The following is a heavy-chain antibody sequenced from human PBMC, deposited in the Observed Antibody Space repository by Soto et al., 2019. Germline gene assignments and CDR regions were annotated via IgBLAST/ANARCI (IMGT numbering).Heavy chain of an antibody. D-gene: IGHD6-13*01. CDR3: ARPGAAGSIDF. CDR2: ISYSGST. CDR1: GDSTSSNSYY. V-gene: IGHV4-39*01. Sequence: PSETLSLTYTVSGDSTSSNSYYGGWIRQPPGKGLEWIGSISYSGSTYYNPSLNSPVTISLDTSKSQFSLKLNSVTAADTAVYYCARPGAAGSIDFWGQGTLVTVSS. J-gene: IGHJ4*02.